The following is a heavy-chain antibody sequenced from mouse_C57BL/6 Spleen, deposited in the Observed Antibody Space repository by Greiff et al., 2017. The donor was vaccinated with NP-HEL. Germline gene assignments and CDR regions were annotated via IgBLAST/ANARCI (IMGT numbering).Heavy chain of an antibody. J-gene: IGHJ2*01. CDR2: IYPGDGDT. D-gene: IGHD2-4*01. Sequence: VQLQESGPELVKPGASVKISCKASGYAFSSSWMNWVKQRPGKGLEWIGRIYPGDGDTNYTGKFKGKATLTADKSSSTAYMQLSSLTSEDSAVYFCAKEGHYDDDGGGYLDYWGQGTTLTVSS. CDR1: GYAFSSSW. CDR3: AKEGHYDDDGGGYLDY. V-gene: IGHV1-82*01.